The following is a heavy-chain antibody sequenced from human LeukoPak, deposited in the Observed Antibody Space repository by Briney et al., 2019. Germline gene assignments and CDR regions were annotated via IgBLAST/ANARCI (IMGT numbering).Heavy chain of an antibody. CDR1: GGSISSSSYY. J-gene: IGHJ4*02. D-gene: IGHD1-26*01. CDR2: IYYSGST. CDR3: ARFNSGSYQHYFDY. V-gene: IGHV4-39*07. Sequence: SETLSLTCTVSGGSISSSSYYWGWTRQPPGKGLEWIGSIYYSGSTYYNPSLKSRVTISVDTSKNQFSLKLTSVTAADTAVYYCARFNSGSYQHYFDYWGQGTLVTVSS.